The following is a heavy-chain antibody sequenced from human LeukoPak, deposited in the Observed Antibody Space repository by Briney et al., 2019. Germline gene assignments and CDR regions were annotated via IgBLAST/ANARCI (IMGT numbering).Heavy chain of an antibody. J-gene: IGHJ6*03. CDR2: IRSKANSYAT. V-gene: IGHV3-73*01. Sequence: GGSLRLYCAASGFTFSGSAMHWVRQASGEGLEWVGRIRSKANSYATAYAASVKGRFTISRDDSKNTAYLQMNSLKTEDTAVYYCTRHATVPAATKYYYYYYYMTSGAKGPRSPSP. CDR1: GFTFSGSA. D-gene: IGHD2-2*01. CDR3: TRHATVPAATKYYYYYYYMTS.